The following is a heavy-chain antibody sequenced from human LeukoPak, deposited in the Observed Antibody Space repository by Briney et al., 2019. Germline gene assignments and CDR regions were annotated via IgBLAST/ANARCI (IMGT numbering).Heavy chain of an antibody. J-gene: IGHJ5*02. V-gene: IGHV4-59*08. CDR1: GGSISSYY. D-gene: IGHD3-22*01. CDR2: IYYSGST. Sequence: PSETLSLTCTVSGGSISSYYWSWIRQPPGKGLGWIGYIYYSGSTNYNPSLKSRVTISVDTSKNQFSLKLSSVTAADTAVYYCARHQTYYYDSSGSTNWFDPWGQGTLVTVSS. CDR3: ARHQTYYYDSSGSTNWFDP.